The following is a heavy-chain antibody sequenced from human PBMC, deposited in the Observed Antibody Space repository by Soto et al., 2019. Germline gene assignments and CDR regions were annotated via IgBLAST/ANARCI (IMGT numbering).Heavy chain of an antibody. CDR3: ARGGTPIDY. V-gene: IGHV1-18*01. D-gene: IGHD3-16*01. CDR1: GYTFTNFG. Sequence: QVQLVQSGAEVKKPGASVKVSCKASGYTFTNFGISWVRQAPGQGLEWMGWISPYNGNTNYAQNFQGRVTMTTDTSPRTTSMALRSLRSVDTAVYCCARGGTPIDYGGQGTLVTVSS. J-gene: IGHJ4*02. CDR2: ISPYNGNT.